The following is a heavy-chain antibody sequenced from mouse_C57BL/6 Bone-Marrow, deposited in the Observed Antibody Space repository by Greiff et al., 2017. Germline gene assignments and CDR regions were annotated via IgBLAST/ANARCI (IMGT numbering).Heavy chain of an antibody. D-gene: IGHD1-1*01. CDR3: ASEGGYYGSSWPD. V-gene: IGHV1-9*01. Sequence: VQLQQPGAELMKPGASVKLSCKASGYTFTGYWIAWVKQRPGHGLEWIGEIFPGSGSTNYNEKFKGKATFTADTSSNTAYMQLSSLTTEDSAIYYCASEGGYYGSSWPDWGQGTLVTVSA. J-gene: IGHJ3*01. CDR1: GYTFTGYW. CDR2: IFPGSGST.